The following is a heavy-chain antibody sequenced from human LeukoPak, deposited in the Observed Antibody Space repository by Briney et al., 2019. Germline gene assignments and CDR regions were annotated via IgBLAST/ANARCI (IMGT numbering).Heavy chain of an antibody. V-gene: IGHV1-69*13. Sequence: SVKVSCKASGGTFSSYAISWVRQAPGQGLEWMGGIIPIFGTANYAQKFQGRVTITADESTSTAYMELSSLRSEDTAVYYCARDKGSDEGSKFDYWGQGTLVTVSS. CDR3: ARDKGSDEGSKFDY. CDR2: IIPIFGTA. J-gene: IGHJ4*02. CDR1: GGTFSSYA.